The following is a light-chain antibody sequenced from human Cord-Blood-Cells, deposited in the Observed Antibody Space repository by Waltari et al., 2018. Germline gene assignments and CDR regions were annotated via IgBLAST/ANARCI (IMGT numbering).Light chain of an antibody. CDR2: WAS. Sequence: DIVMTQSPDSLAVSLGERATINCKSSQSVLYSSNNKNYFSWDQQKPGQPPKLLICWASTREAGVPDRFSGSGSGTDFTLTISSLPAEDVAVYYCQQYYSTPYTFGQGTKLEIK. CDR3: QQYYSTPYT. CDR1: QSVLYSSNNKNY. V-gene: IGKV4-1*01. J-gene: IGKJ2*01.